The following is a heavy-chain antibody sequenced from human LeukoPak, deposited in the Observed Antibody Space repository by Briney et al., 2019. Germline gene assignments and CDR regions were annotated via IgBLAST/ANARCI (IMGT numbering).Heavy chain of an antibody. J-gene: IGHJ4*02. CDR2: IRSKAYGGTT. CDR3: TRDTVGYDFWGGYSAY. Sequence: GGSLRLSCTASGFTFGDYAVSWVRQAPGKGLEWIGFIRSKAYGGTTEYAASVKGRFTISRDDSKSIAYLQMNSLKSEDTAVYYCTRDTVGYDFWGGYSAYWGQGTLVTVSS. CDR1: GFTFGDYA. V-gene: IGHV3-49*04. D-gene: IGHD3-3*01.